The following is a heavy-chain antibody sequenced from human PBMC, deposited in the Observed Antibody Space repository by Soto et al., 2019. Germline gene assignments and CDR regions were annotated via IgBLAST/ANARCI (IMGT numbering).Heavy chain of an antibody. CDR1: GFTFSSYG. Sequence: QVQLVESGGGVVQPGRSLRLSCAASGFTFSSYGMHWVRQAPGKGLEWVAVISYDGSNKYYADSVKGRFTISRDNSKNTLYLQMNSLRAEDTAEYYCAKEGISRRLNYYDSRPVRAGHFDYWGQGTLVTVSS. V-gene: IGHV3-30*18. D-gene: IGHD3-22*01. J-gene: IGHJ4*02. CDR2: ISYDGSNK. CDR3: AKEGISRRLNYYDSRPVRAGHFDY.